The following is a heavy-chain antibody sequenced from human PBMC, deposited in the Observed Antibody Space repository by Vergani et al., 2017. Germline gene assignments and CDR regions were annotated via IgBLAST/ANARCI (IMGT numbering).Heavy chain of an antibody. CDR1: GFTFSSYA. V-gene: IGHV3-23*01. J-gene: IGHJ3*02. Sequence: EVQLLESGGGLVQPGGSLRLSCAASGFTFSSYAMSWVRQAPGKGLEWVSAISGSGGSTYYADSVKGRFTISRDNSKNQLYLQMNSLRADDTAVYYCAKCGSSSWYSEDDDAFDIWGQGTMVTVSS. CDR3: AKCGSSSWYSEDDDAFDI. D-gene: IGHD6-13*01. CDR2: ISGSGGST.